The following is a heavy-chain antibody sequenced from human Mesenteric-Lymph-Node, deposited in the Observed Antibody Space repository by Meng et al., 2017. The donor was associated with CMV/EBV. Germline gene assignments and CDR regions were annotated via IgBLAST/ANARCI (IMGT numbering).Heavy chain of an antibody. Sequence: GEPLKISCAASGFTFSSFGMHWVRQAPGKGLEWVANIKQDGSVKYYVDSVKGRFTTSRDNSRNSLYLQMSSLRAEDTAVYYCARIGYSSSSLDYWGQGTLVTVSS. J-gene: IGHJ4*02. CDR3: ARIGYSSSSLDY. CDR2: IKQDGSVK. D-gene: IGHD6-6*01. V-gene: IGHV3-7*01. CDR1: GFTFSSFG.